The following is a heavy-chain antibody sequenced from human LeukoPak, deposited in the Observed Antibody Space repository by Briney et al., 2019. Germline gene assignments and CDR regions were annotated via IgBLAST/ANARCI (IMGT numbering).Heavy chain of an antibody. J-gene: IGHJ4*02. D-gene: IGHD3-9*01. CDR2: ISGSGGST. CDR1: GFTFSSYA. CDR3: AKWGDYDILTGYYDSDY. V-gene: IGHV3-23*01. Sequence: GGSLRLSCAASGFTFSSYAMSWVRQAPGKGLEWVSAISGSGGSTYYADSVKGRFTISRDTSKNTLYLQMNSLRAEDTAVYYCAKWGDYDILTGYYDSDYWGQGTLVTVSS.